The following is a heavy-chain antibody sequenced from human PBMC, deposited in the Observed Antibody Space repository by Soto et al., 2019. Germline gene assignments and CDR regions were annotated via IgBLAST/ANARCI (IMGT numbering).Heavy chain of an antibody. CDR1: GGPISSGDYY. Sequence: SETLSLTCTVSGGPISSGDYYWSWIRQPPGKGLEWIGYIYYSGSTYYNPSLKSRVTISVDTSKNQFSLKLSSVTAADTAVYYCARLTQYTIFGVVITHWGQGTLVTVSS. CDR2: IYYSGST. J-gene: IGHJ4*02. CDR3: ARLTQYTIFGVVITH. V-gene: IGHV4-30-4*01. D-gene: IGHD3-3*01.